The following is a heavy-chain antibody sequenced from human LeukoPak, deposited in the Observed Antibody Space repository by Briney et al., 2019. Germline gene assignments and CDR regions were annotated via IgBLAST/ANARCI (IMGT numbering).Heavy chain of an antibody. D-gene: IGHD6-25*01. CDR3: AKARGTYYFDC. J-gene: IGHJ4*02. V-gene: IGHV3-30*18. CDR2: ISYDGSNE. CDR1: GFIFSSYG. Sequence: GGSLRLSCAASGFIFSSYGMHWVRQAPDKGLEWFAVISYDGSNEYYAHSVKGRFTISRDKSKNTLFLQMNSLRPEDTALYYCAKARGTYYFDCWGQGTLVTVSS.